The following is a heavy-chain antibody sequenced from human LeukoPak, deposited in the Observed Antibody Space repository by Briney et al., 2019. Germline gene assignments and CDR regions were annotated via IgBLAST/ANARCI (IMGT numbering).Heavy chain of an antibody. CDR2: INHSGST. J-gene: IGHJ4*02. CDR1: GGSFSGYY. V-gene: IGHV4-34*01. CDR3: ASTPGLRFLEWLPNYDY. D-gene: IGHD3-3*01. Sequence: SETLSLTCAVYGGSFSGYYWSWIRQPPGKGLEWIGEINHSGSTNYNPSLKSRVTTSVDTSKNQFSLKLSSVTAADTAVYYCASTPGLRFLEWLPNYDYWGQGTLVTVSS.